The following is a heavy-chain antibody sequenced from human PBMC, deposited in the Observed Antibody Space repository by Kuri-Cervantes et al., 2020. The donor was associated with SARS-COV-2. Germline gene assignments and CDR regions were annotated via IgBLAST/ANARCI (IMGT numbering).Heavy chain of an antibody. CDR3: ARDSSRITIFGVVTRYGMDV. J-gene: IGHJ6*02. CDR1: GFTFDDYG. CDR2: INWNSGTI. V-gene: IGHV3-20*04. D-gene: IGHD3-3*01. Sequence: GESLKISCVASGFTFDDYGMHWVRQAPGKGLEWVSGINWNSGTIYYADSVKGRFTISRDNAKNSLYLQMNSLRAEDTAVYYCARDSSRITIFGVVTRYGMDVWGQGTTVTVSS.